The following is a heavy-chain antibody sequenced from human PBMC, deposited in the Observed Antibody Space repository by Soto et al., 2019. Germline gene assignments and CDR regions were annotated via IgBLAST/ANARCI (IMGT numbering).Heavy chain of an antibody. Sequence: QLQLQESGPGLVKPSETLSLTCTVSGGSIHRSNYYWDWIRQPPGKGLEWIGTTYYNGNAYYNPSLKSRVTMSVDTSKNQFSLKLISVTAADTAVYYCARHFVAVVIKGWGYWGQGTLVTVSS. J-gene: IGHJ4*02. D-gene: IGHD3-22*01. CDR3: ARHFVAVVIKGWGY. CDR2: TYYNGNA. V-gene: IGHV4-39*01. CDR1: GGSIHRSNYY.